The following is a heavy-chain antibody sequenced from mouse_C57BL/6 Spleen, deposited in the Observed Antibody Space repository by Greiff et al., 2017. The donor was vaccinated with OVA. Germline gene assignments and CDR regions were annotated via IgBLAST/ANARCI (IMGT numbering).Heavy chain of an antibody. D-gene: IGHD1-1*02. CDR2: ISNLAYSI. J-gene: IGHJ1*03. CDR1: GFTFSDYG. CDR3: ARHGGSLWYFDV. Sequence: EVMLVESGGGLVQPGGSLKLSCAASGFTFSDYGMAWVRQAPRKGPEWVAFISNLAYSIYYADTVTGRFTISRENAKNTLYLEMSSLRSEDTAMYYCARHGGSLWYFDVWGTGTTVTVSS. V-gene: IGHV5-15*01.